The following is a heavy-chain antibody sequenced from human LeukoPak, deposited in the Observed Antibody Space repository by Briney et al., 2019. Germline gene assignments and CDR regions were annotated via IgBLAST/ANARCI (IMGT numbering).Heavy chain of an antibody. J-gene: IGHJ4*02. Sequence: PGRSLRLSCAASGFTFDDYAMRWVRQAPGKGLEWVSGISWNSGSIGYADSVKGRFTISRDNAKNSLYLQMNSLRAEDTALYYCAKDISRKKSTVGFDYWGPGTLVTVSS. CDR2: ISWNSGSI. CDR3: AKDISRKKSTVGFDY. V-gene: IGHV3-9*01. CDR1: GFTFDDYA. D-gene: IGHD4-23*01.